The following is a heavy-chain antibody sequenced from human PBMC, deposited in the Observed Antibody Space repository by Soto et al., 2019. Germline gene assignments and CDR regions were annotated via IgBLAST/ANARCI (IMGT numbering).Heavy chain of an antibody. Sequence: GASVKVSCKASGYTFTSYDINWVRQATGQGLEWMGWMNPNSGNTGYAQKFQGRVTMTRNTSISTAYMELSSLRSEDTAVYYCARDAEGSSGWYVIYYYGMDVWGQGTTVTVSS. J-gene: IGHJ6*02. D-gene: IGHD6-19*01. CDR2: MNPNSGNT. CDR1: GYTFTSYD. CDR3: ARDAEGSSGWYVIYYYGMDV. V-gene: IGHV1-8*01.